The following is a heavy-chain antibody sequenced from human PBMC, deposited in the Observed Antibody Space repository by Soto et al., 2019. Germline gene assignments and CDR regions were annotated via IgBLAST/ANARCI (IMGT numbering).Heavy chain of an antibody. J-gene: IGHJ6*02. CDR1: GYTFTSYY. Sequence: ASVKVSCKASGYTFTSYYMHWVRQAPGQGLEWMGIINPSGGSTSYAQKFQGRVTMTRDTSTSTVYMELSSLRSEDTAVYYCARPHSPGVVVVAATNGGMDVWGQGTTVTVSS. V-gene: IGHV1-46*01. D-gene: IGHD2-15*01. CDR2: INPSGGST. CDR3: ARPHSPGVVVVAATNGGMDV.